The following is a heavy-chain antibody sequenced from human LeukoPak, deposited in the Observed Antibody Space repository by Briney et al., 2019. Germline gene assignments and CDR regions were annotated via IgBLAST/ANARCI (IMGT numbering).Heavy chain of an antibody. Sequence: ASVKVSCMASGYTFTSYDINWVRQATGQGVEWMGWMNPNSGNTGYAQKFQGRVTMTRNTSISTAYMELSSLTSEDTAVYYCARLEMATTVGFDYWGQGTLVTVSS. CDR3: ARLEMATTVGFDY. CDR1: GYTFTSYD. J-gene: IGHJ4*02. V-gene: IGHV1-8*01. D-gene: IGHD5-24*01. CDR2: MNPNSGNT.